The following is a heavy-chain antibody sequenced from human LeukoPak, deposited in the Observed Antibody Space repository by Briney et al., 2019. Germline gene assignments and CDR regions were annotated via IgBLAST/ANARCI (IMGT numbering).Heavy chain of an antibody. V-gene: IGHV3-30*18. J-gene: IGHJ6*02. CDR2: ISYDGSNK. CDR3: AKALAVAGISFGMDV. D-gene: IGHD6-19*01. Sequence: GRSLRLSCAASGFTFSSYGMHWVRQAPGKGLEWVAVISYDGSNKYYADSVKGRFTISRDNSKNTLYLQMNSLRAEDTAVYYCAKALAVAGISFGMDVWGQGTTVTVSS. CDR1: GFTFSSYG.